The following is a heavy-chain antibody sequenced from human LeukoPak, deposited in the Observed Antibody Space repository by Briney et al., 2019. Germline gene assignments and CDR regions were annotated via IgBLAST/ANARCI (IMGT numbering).Heavy chain of an antibody. CDR3: AATPGDYYFDY. V-gene: IGHV3-30-3*01. CDR1: GFTFSSYA. CDR2: ISYDGSNK. Sequence: GGSLRLSCAASGFTFSSYAMHWVRQAPGKGLEWVAVISYDGSNKYYADSVKGRFTISRDNSKNTLYLQMNSLRAEDTAVYYCAATPGDYYFDYWGQGTLVTVSS. J-gene: IGHJ4*02. D-gene: IGHD2-21*02.